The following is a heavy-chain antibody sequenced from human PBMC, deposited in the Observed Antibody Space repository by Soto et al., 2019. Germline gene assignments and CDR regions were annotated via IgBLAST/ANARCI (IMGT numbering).Heavy chain of an antibody. CDR1: GIAFRPYT. D-gene: IGHD3-10*01. Sequence: VVSVKLCCVGSGIAFRPYTMNWVLHATGKWLEWVSGICGFSPYTFYAESVKGRFTISRDKARKSLYLQMDSLSAEDTAVYYCGRHGGMLRGVPITTQIDDWGQGTLVTVSS. CDR3: GRHGGMLRGVPITTQIDD. V-gene: IGHV3-21*01. J-gene: IGHJ4*02. CDR2: ICGFSPYT.